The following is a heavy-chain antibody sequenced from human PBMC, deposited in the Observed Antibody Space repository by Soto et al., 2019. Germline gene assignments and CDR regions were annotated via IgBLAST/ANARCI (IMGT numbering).Heavy chain of an antibody. V-gene: IGHV6-1*01. J-gene: IGHJ5*02. Sequence: SQTLSLTCAISGDSVSANSATWNWIRQSPSRGLEWLGRTYYRSKWNSDYAVSVRSRITISPDTSKNQFSLQLNSVTPEDTAVYYCARSIFGANWLDPWGPGTLVTVSS. CDR2: TYYRSKWNS. CDR3: ARSIFGANWLDP. D-gene: IGHD3-3*01. CDR1: GDSVSANSAT.